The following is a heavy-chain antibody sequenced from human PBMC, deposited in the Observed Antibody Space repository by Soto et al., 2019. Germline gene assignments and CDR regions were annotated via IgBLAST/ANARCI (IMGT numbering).Heavy chain of an antibody. Sequence: EVQLSESGGGLVQPGGSLRLSCTASGSASASYAVTWVRQAPGKGLEWVSAISASGGNTFFADSVKGRFSMSRDHSKNVIYLHMNSLRFEDTAVYYCAALRWLQSPFDYWGQGILVTVSS. CDR2: ISASGGNT. CDR3: AALRWLQSPFDY. CDR1: GSASASYA. V-gene: IGHV3-23*01. J-gene: IGHJ4*02. D-gene: IGHD6-19*01.